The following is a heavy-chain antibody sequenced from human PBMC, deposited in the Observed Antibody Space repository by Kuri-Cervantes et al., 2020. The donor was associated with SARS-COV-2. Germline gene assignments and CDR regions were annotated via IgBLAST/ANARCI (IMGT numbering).Heavy chain of an antibody. CDR2: ISAYNGNT. CDR3: AVSIAAAPLDFDY. CDR1: GYTFTSYG. J-gene: IGHJ4*02. V-gene: IGHV1-18*01. Sequence: ASVKVSCKASGYTFTSYGISWVRQAPGQGLEWMGWISAYNGNTNYAQKLQGRVTMTTDTSTSTAYMELSSLRSEDTAVYYCAVSIAAAPLDFDYWGQGTLVTVSS. D-gene: IGHD6-13*01.